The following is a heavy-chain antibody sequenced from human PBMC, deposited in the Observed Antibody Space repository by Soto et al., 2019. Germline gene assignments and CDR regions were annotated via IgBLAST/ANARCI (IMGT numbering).Heavy chain of an antibody. J-gene: IGHJ4*02. D-gene: IGHD3-3*01. Sequence: SETLSLTCTVSGGSISSGGYYWTWIRQHPGKGLEWIGYIYYSGSTYYNPSLNSRVTISVDTSKNQFSLKLSSVTAADTAVYYCAREGRFLEWLSGFDYWGQGTLVTVYS. CDR2: IYYSGST. CDR3: AREGRFLEWLSGFDY. V-gene: IGHV4-30-4*08. CDR1: GGSISSGGYY.